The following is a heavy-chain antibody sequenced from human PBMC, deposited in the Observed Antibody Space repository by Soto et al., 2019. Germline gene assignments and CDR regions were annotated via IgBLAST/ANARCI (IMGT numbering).Heavy chain of an antibody. CDR3: ASPMNCSGGSCYFSYFDC. V-gene: IGHV1-69*02. D-gene: IGHD2-15*01. Sequence: QVQLVQSGAEVKKPGSSVKVSCKASGGTFSSYSISWVRQAPGQGLEWMGRIIPILGLANYAQKFQGRGTITADKSTSTVYMDLGSLRSEDTAVYYCASPMNCSGGSCYFSYFDCWGQGTLVTVSS. CDR2: IIPILGLA. J-gene: IGHJ4*02. CDR1: GGTFSSYS.